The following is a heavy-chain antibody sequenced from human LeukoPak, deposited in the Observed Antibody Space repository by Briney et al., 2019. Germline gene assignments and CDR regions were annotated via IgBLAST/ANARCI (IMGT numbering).Heavy chain of an antibody. V-gene: IGHV4-34*01. Sequence: SETLSLTCAVYGGSFSGYYWSWIRQPPGKGLEWIGEINHRGSTNYNPSLKSRVTISVDTSKNQFSLELSSVTAADTAVYYCASGIAAAGPFDYWGQGTLVTVSS. CDR1: GGSFSGYY. D-gene: IGHD6-13*01. CDR2: INHRGST. CDR3: ASGIAAAGPFDY. J-gene: IGHJ4*02.